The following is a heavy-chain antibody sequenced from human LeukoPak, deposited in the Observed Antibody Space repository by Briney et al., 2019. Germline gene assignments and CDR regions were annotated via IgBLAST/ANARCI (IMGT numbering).Heavy chain of an antibody. D-gene: IGHD3-22*01. CDR3: ARGPGYYDSSGPFRAHYFDY. J-gene: IGHJ4*02. CDR2: MNPNSGNT. V-gene: IGHV1-8*01. Sequence: ASVKVSCKASGYTFTSYDINWVRQATGQGLEWMGWMNPNSGNTGYAQKFQGRVTMTRNTSINTAYMELSSLRSEDTAVYYCARGPGYYDSSGPFRAHYFDYWGQGTLVTVSS. CDR1: GYTFTSYD.